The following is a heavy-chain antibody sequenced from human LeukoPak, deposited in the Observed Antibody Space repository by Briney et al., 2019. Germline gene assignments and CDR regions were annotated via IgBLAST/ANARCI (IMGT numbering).Heavy chain of an antibody. D-gene: IGHD4-17*01. CDR3: AKGDYGDYGVFDY. CDR2: ISYDGSNK. CDR1: GFTFSSYG. V-gene: IGHV3-30*18. Sequence: GRSLRLSCAASGFTFSSYGMHWVRQAPGKGLEWVAVISYDGSNKSYADSVKGRFTISRDNSKNTLYLQMNSLRAEDTAVYYCAKGDYGDYGVFDYWGQGTLVTVSS. J-gene: IGHJ4*02.